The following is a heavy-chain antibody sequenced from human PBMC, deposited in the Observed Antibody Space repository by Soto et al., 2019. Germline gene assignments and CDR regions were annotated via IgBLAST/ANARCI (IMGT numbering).Heavy chain of an antibody. CDR2: IYYSGST. V-gene: IGHV4-31*03. J-gene: IGHJ5*02. Sequence: SETLSLTCTFSGGSISSGGYYWSWIRQHPGKGLEWIGYIYYSGSTYYNPSLKSRVTISVDTSKNQFSLKLSSVTAADTAVYYCARYCSGGSCKGGGNWFDPWGQGTLVTVSS. CDR1: GGSISSGGYY. CDR3: ARYCSGGSCKGGGNWFDP. D-gene: IGHD2-15*01.